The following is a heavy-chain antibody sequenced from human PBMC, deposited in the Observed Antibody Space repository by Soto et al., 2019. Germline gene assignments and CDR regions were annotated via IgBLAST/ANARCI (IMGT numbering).Heavy chain of an antibody. CDR2: IYYSGST. CDR1: GGSISSYY. CDR3: ARLGGYYQAFDQ. J-gene: IGHJ4*02. V-gene: IGHV4-59*08. Sequence: SETLSLTCTVSGGSISSYYGGWFRQPPGKGLEWIGYIYYSGSTTYHPSLKSQVTISVDTSKNQFSLNLTSVTAADTAVYYCARLGGYYQAFDQWGQGSLVTVSS. D-gene: IGHD3-22*01.